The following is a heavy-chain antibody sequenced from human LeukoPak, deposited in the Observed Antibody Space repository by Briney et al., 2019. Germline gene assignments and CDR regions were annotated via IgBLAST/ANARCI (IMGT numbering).Heavy chain of an antibody. CDR1: GYTFTSYG. V-gene: IGHV1-18*01. D-gene: IGHD2-2*01. CDR3: ARDSSTSCCSPYYFDY. Sequence: ASVKVSCKASGYTFTSYGISWVRQAPGQGLEWMGWISAYNGNTNYAQKLQGRVTMTTDTSTSTAYMELRSLRSDDTAVYYCARDSSTSCCSPYYFDYWGQGTLDTVSS. CDR2: ISAYNGNT. J-gene: IGHJ4*02.